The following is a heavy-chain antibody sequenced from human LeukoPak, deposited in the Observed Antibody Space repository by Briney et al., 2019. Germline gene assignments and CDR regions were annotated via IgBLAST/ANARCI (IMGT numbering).Heavy chain of an antibody. J-gene: IGHJ5*02. D-gene: IGHD3-10*02. CDR3: ARDIPLFGEFDH. CDR2: ISDSGSGT. CDR1: GFTFGNYA. Sequence: GGSLRLSCAPSGFTFGNYAMDWVSQAPGKGLEWVSAISDSGSGTYYADSVKGRFAIPRDNSKNTLYLHMHSLRVEDTAVYYCARDIPLFGEFDHWGQGSLVIVSS. V-gene: IGHV3-23*01.